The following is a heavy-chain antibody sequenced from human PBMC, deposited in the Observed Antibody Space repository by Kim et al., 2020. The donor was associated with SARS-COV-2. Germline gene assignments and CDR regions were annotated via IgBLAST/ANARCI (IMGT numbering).Heavy chain of an antibody. CDR1: GFTFSSYG. J-gene: IGHJ4*02. Sequence: GGSLRLSCAASGFTFSSYGMHWVRQAPGKGLEWVAVISYDGSNKYYADSVKGRFTISRDNSKNTLYLQMNSLRAEDTAVYYCAKDRIVGAPTGFDYWGQGTLVTVSS. D-gene: IGHD1-26*01. CDR2: ISYDGSNK. V-gene: IGHV3-30*18. CDR3: AKDRIVGAPTGFDY.